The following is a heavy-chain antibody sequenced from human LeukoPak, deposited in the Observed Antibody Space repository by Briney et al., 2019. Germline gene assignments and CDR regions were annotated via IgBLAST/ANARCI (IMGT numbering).Heavy chain of an antibody. CDR3: SRDATGDH. CDR1: GFAFSDHY. CDR2: SRNRAKSYTT. Sequence: GGSLRLSCAVSGFAFSDHYMDWVRQAPGKGLEWVGRSRNRAKSYTTDYAASVKGRFTISRNDSKSTLDLQMNSLETEDTAVYYCSRDATGDHWGQGTLVSVSS. V-gene: IGHV3-72*01. J-gene: IGHJ4*02.